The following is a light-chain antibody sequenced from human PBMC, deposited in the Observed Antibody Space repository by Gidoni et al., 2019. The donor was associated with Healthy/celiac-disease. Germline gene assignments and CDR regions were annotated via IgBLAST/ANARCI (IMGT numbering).Light chain of an antibody. CDR3: QQAHIYPCT. J-gene: IGKJ4*01. V-gene: IGKV1-12*01. CDR1: QGISSW. CDR2: GAS. Sequence: TQMTQSPSSVSASVGDRFTITCRASQGISSWLAWYQQKPGKAHKLLIYGASSLQSWVPSKFSVSGSGTGFTLTISSLQPGDFAAYYCQQAHIYPCTFGGGTKVEIK.